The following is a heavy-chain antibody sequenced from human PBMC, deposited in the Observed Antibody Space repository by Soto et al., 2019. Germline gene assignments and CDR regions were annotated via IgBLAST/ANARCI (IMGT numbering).Heavy chain of an antibody. CDR3: ARESNHYQDFFQN. Sequence: ASVKVSCKTSGYPFPSFEVHWIRQAPGQRPEWMGGISNAGSGNTKYSQKFQDRLTITGDKRATTVYMALSSLTSEDTATYYCARESNHYQDFFQNWGQGTQVHVSS. CDR1: GYPFPSFE. J-gene: IGHJ4*02. CDR2: ISNAGSGNT. D-gene: IGHD2-2*01. V-gene: IGHV1-3*01.